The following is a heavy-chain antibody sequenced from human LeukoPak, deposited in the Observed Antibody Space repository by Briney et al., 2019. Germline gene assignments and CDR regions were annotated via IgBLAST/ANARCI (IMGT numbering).Heavy chain of an antibody. CDR3: ARDWLAGVPFDAFDL. CDR2: IKEDGSEK. J-gene: IGHJ3*01. V-gene: IGHV3-7*01. D-gene: IGHD3-10*01. Sequence: PGGSLRLSCAASGFTLSSYWMSWVHQAPGKGLEWVANIKEDGSEKYYVDSVKGRFTISRDSAKNSLYLHMNSLTAEDTAMYYCARDWLAGVPFDAFDLWGQGTMVTVSS. CDR1: GFTLSSYW.